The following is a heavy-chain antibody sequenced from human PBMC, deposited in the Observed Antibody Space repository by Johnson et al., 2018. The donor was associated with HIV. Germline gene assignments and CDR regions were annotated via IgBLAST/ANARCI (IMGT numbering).Heavy chain of an antibody. D-gene: IGHD4-23*01. Sequence: QVQLVESGGGVVQPGRSLRLSCAASGFTFSSSAMHWVRQAPGKGLEWVAVISYDGSNKYYAYSVKGRFTISRDNSKNTLYLQMNSLRAEDTAVYYCAKGQGADGGPDGFDIWGQGTMVSVSS. CDR3: AKGQGADGGPDGFDI. V-gene: IGHV3-30*14. CDR2: ISYDGSNK. J-gene: IGHJ3*02. CDR1: GFTFSSSA.